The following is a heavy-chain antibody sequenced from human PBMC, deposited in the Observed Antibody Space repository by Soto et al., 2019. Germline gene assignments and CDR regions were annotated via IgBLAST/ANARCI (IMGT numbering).Heavy chain of an antibody. CDR1: GGTFSSYA. V-gene: IGHV1-69*13. J-gene: IGHJ3*02. CDR2: IIPIFGTA. Sequence: ASVKVSCKASGGTFSSYAISWVRQAPGQGLEWMGGIIPIFGTANYAQKFQGRVTITADESTSTAYMELSSLRSEDTAVYYCARDFGHYYDSSGHAFDIWGQGTMVTVSS. D-gene: IGHD3-22*01. CDR3: ARDFGHYYDSSGHAFDI.